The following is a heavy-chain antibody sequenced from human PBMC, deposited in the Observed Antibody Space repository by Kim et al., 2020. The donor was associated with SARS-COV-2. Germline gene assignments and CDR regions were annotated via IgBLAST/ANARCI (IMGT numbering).Heavy chain of an antibody. CDR2: IIPILGIA. V-gene: IGHV1-69*04. D-gene: IGHD5-12*01. J-gene: IGHJ5*02. CDR1: GGTFSSYA. CDR3: ARDPHAVSGYESRWFDP. Sequence: SVKVSCKASGGTFSSYAISWVRQAPGQGLEWMGRIIPILGIANYAQKFQGRVTITADKSTSTAYMELSSLRSEDTAVYYCARDPHAVSGYESRWFDPWGQGTLVTVSS.